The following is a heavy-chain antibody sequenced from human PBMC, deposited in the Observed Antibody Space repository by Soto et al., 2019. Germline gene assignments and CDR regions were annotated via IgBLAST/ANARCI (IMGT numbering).Heavy chain of an antibody. Sequence: KTSETLSLTCTVSGGSISSGDYYWSWIRQPPGKGLEWIGYIYYSGSTYYNPSLKSRVTISVDTSKNQFSLKLSSVTAADTAVYYCARGHTIAARPGDNWFDPWGQGTLVTVSS. CDR1: GGSISSGDYY. J-gene: IGHJ5*02. D-gene: IGHD6-6*01. CDR3: ARGHTIAARPGDNWFDP. CDR2: IYYSGST. V-gene: IGHV4-30-4*01.